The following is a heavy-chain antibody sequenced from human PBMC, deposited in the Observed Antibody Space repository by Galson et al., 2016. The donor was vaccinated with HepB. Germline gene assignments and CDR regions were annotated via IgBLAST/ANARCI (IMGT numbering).Heavy chain of an antibody. J-gene: IGHJ6*04. Sequence: SLRLSCAASGFTFSNYGMHWVRQAPGKGLEVVSSISQSGDSTDYADSVKGRFTISRDNSKNTLSLQMNSLTADDTARYYCVQGSTAPAVWGKGTTVTVSS. D-gene: IGHD1-26*01. V-gene: IGHV3-23*01. CDR3: VQGSTAPAV. CDR2: ISQSGDST. CDR1: GFTFSNYG.